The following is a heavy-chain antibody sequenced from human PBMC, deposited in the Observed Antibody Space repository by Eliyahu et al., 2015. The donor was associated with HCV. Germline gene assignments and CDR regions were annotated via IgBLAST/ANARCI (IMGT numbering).Heavy chain of an antibody. Sequence: QVQLVQSGGEVEXPGASVKVSCKASGYTFTNYGIXWVRQAPGQGLEWMGWISTYNEITNXAQKFQGRVTMTKDTSTNTAYMEVRSLRSDDTAVYYCARAVLITLGYGMDVWGQGTTVTVSS. CDR3: ARAVLITLGYGMDV. CDR1: GYTFTNYG. D-gene: IGHD3-16*01. J-gene: IGHJ6*02. CDR2: ISTYNEIT. V-gene: IGHV1-18*04.